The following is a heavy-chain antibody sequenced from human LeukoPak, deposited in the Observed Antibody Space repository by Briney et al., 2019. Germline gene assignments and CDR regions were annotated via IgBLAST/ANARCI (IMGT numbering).Heavy chain of an antibody. CDR3: ARQGLIVGTTD. Sequence: SETLSLTCAVYGGSFSGYYWSWIRQPPGKGLEWIGEINHSGGTNYNASLKSRVTISVDKSKNQFSLKLYSVTAADTAVYYCARQGLIVGTTDWGQGTLVTVSS. J-gene: IGHJ4*02. CDR1: GGSFSGYY. V-gene: IGHV4-34*01. CDR2: INHSGGT. D-gene: IGHD1-26*01.